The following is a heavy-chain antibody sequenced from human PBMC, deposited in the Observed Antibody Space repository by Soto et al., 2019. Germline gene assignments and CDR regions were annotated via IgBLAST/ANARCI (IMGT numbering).Heavy chain of an antibody. J-gene: IGHJ4*02. V-gene: IGHV4-4*02. CDR3: ARSFGWYAIDY. Sequence: QVLLQESGPGLVQPSGTLSLSCAVSGGPISSGYFWGWVRQPPGKGLEWLGDISHSGTVNYNPSLKRRVTISMDKSKRQFSLKLHSVTAADTAVYYCARSFGWYAIDYWGQGILAIVSS. CDR1: GGPISSGYF. CDR2: ISHSGTV. D-gene: IGHD6-19*01.